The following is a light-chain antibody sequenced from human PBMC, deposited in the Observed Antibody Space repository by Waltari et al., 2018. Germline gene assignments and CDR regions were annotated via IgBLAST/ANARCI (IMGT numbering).Light chain of an antibody. V-gene: IGKV1-5*01. CDR1: QSFGRW. Sequence: DIQMTQSPSTLSASVGDSVTITCRASQSFGRWLAWYQQKPGQAPKLLIYDISTLEGGVPARFSGSGSGTEFTLTISNLQPDDFAAYFCQQYASYSGSFGQGTRLEIK. J-gene: IGKJ2*03. CDR3: QQYASYSGS. CDR2: DIS.